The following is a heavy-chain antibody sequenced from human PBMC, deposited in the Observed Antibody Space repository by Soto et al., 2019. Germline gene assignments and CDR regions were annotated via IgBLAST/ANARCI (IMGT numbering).Heavy chain of an antibody. Sequence: GGSLRLSCAASGFTFDDYAMHWVRQAPRKGLEWVSGISWNSDRIDYADSVKGRFTISRDNAKNSLYLQMNSLRAEDTALYYCAKDIGPVTTVVTYFENWGQGTLVTVSS. CDR3: AKDIGPVTTVVTYFEN. CDR2: ISWNSDRI. J-gene: IGHJ4*02. CDR1: GFTFDDYA. D-gene: IGHD4-17*01. V-gene: IGHV3-9*01.